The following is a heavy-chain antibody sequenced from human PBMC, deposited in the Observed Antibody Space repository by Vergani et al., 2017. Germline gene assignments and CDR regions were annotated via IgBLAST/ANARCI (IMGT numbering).Heavy chain of an antibody. CDR1: GFTFSSYA. Sequence: EVQLLESGGGLVQPGGSLRLSCAASGFTFSSYAMSWVRQAPGKGLEWVSAISGSGGSTYYADSVKGRFTISRDNSKNTLYLQMNSLRADDTAVYYCAKTGDKALYYYYYYMDVWGKGTTVTVSS. D-gene: IGHD1-26*01. J-gene: IGHJ6*03. CDR2: ISGSGGST. V-gene: IGHV3-23*01. CDR3: AKTGDKALYYYYYYMDV.